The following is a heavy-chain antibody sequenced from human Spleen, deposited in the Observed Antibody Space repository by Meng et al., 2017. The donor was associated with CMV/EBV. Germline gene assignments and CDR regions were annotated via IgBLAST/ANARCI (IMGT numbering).Heavy chain of an antibody. Sequence: QVQLGRSGSEAKKPGASVKVSCKTSEYTFVGHYIHWVRQAPGQGLEWMGRINPKSAGTDYVEKFQGRVTMTRDTSNTIVYMELSRLTADDTAVYYCTRTWIDSFTPDFDYWGQGSLVTVSS. CDR3: TRTWIDSFTPDFDY. V-gene: IGHV1-2*06. D-gene: IGHD2-2*03. CDR2: INPKSAGT. CDR1: EYTFVGHY. J-gene: IGHJ4*02.